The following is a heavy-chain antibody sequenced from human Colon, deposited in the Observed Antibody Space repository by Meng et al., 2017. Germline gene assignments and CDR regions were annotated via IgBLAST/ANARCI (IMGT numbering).Heavy chain of an antibody. CDR2: IDHFGIS. Sequence: QVQRPQGGAGLLKPSETLSLTCAVSGGSFSGFYWSWIRQPPGKGLEWIGEIDHFGISNYNSSLKGRLTMSVDTSKKQISLTLTSVTAADTAVYYCATGLRHGDWFDPWGPGTLVTVSS. V-gene: IGHV4-34*02. D-gene: IGHD4-17*01. CDR3: ATGLRHGDWFDP. J-gene: IGHJ5*02. CDR1: GGSFSGFY.